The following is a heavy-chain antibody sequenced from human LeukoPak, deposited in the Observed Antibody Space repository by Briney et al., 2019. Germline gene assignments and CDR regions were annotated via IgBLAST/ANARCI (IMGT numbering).Heavy chain of an antibody. D-gene: IGHD3-16*01. J-gene: IGHJ6*03. CDR3: ARGLWVGDYYYYMDV. V-gene: IGHV1-8*03. CDR1: GYTFTSYD. Sequence: ASVMVSCKASGYTFTSYDINWVRQATGQGLEWMGWMNPNSGNTGYAQKFQGRVTITRNTSISTAYMELSSLRSEDTAVYYCARGLWVGDYYYYMDVWGKGTTVTVSS. CDR2: MNPNSGNT.